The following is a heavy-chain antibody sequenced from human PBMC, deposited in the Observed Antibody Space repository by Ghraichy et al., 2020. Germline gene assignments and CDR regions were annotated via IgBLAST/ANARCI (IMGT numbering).Heavy chain of an antibody. Sequence: GGSLRLSCAASGFTFSSYSMNWVRQAPGKGLEWVSSISSSSSYIYYADSVKGRFTISRDNAKNSLYLQMNSLRAEDTAVYYCARDPPAAGTPPLYYYYYYGIHLWGQGPTVTVSS. V-gene: IGHV3-21*01. CDR2: ISSSSSYI. CDR1: GFTFSSYS. J-gene: IGHJ6*02. D-gene: IGHD6-13*01. CDR3: ARDPPAAGTPPLYYYYYYGIHL.